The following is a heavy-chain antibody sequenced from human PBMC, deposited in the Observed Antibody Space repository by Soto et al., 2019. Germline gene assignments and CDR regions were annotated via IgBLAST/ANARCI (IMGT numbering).Heavy chain of an antibody. Sequence: SETLCITCTFSRGSISIGGYYWSWIRHHPGKGLEWIGSIFYSGINHYNPSLKSRCSMSVDTSKRQFSLKLRFATAADTAVYYCARGRTFYAPWGPGTLVTVSS. J-gene: IGHJ5*02. V-gene: IGHV4-31*03. CDR2: IFYSGIN. CDR1: RGSISIGGYY. D-gene: IGHD2-2*01. CDR3: ARGRTFYAP.